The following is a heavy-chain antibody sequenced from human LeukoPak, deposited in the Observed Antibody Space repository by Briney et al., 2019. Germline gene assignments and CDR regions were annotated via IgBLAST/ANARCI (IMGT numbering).Heavy chain of an antibody. D-gene: IGHD2-21*02. CDR1: GFTFSSYA. Sequence: PGGSLRLSCAASGFTFSSYAVHWVRQAPGKGLEWVAVISYDGSNKYYADSVKGRFTISRDNSKNTLYLQMNSLRAEDTAVYYCARSYCGGDCYSYYFDYWGQGTLVTVSS. CDR3: ARSYCGGDCYSYYFDY. V-gene: IGHV3-30*04. CDR2: ISYDGSNK. J-gene: IGHJ4*02.